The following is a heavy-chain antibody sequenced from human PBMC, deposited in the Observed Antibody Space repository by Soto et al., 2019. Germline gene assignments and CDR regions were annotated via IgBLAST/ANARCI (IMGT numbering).Heavy chain of an antibody. V-gene: IGHV3-23*01. J-gene: IGHJ6*02. CDR3: ARDILRGYSGSRLYYYYYGMDV. Sequence: PGGSLRLSCAASGFTVNDYAMSWVRQTPGKGLEWVSAISGSGMRNTFYADSVRGRFTISRDNSENTLYLQMNSLRAEDTAVYYCARDILRGYSGSRLYYYYYGMDVWGQGTTVTVSS. CDR1: GFTVNDYA. CDR2: ISGSGMRNT. D-gene: IGHD5-12*01.